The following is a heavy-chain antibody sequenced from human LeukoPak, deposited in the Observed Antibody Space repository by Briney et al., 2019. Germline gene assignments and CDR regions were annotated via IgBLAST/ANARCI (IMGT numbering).Heavy chain of an antibody. J-gene: IGHJ4*02. CDR3: ARDLGFWSGPDY. CDR1: GGSISSYY. D-gene: IGHD3-3*01. CDR2: IYYSGST. V-gene: IGHV4-59*12. Sequence: SETLSLTCTVSGGSISSYYWSWIRRPPGKGLEWIGYIYYSGSTNYNPSLKSRVTMSVDTSKNQFSLRLSSVTAADTAVYYCARDLGFWSGPDYWGQGTLVTVSS.